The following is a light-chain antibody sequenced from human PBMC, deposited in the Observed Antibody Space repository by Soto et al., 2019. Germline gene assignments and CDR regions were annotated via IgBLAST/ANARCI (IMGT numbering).Light chain of an antibody. V-gene: IGLV2-14*01. Sequence: QSALTQPASVSGSPGQSITISCTGTSSDVGSYNYVSWYQQHPGKAPKLMIYEVSNRPSGVSDRFSGSKSDNTASLTISGLQAEDEADYYCGSYTTSGTLDVFGTGTKLTVL. CDR3: GSYTTSGTLDV. CDR1: SSDVGSYNY. J-gene: IGLJ1*01. CDR2: EVS.